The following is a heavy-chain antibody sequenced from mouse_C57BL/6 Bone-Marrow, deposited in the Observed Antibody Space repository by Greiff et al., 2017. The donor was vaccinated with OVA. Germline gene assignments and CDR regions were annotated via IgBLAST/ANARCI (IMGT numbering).Heavy chain of an antibody. CDR3: ARQGGVDY. CDR2: ISNGGGST. Sequence: VQLKESGGGLVQPGGSLKLSCAASGFTFSDYYMYWVRQTPEKRLEWVAYISNGGGSTYYPDTVKGRFTISRDNAKNTLYLQMSRLKSEDTAMYYCARQGGVDYWGQGTSVTVSS. J-gene: IGHJ4*01. V-gene: IGHV5-12*01. CDR1: GFTFSDYY.